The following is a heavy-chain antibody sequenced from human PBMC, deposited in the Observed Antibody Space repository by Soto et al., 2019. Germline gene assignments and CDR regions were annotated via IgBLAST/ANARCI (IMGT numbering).Heavy chain of an antibody. J-gene: IGHJ4*02. CDR2: IYYSGST. CDR3: ARALPMATPPFDY. CDR1: GGSVSSGSYY. D-gene: IGHD5-12*01. Sequence: PSETLSLTCTVSGGSVSSGSYYWSWIRQPPGKGLEWIGYIYYSGSTNYNPSLKSRVTISVDTSKNQFSLKLSSVTAADTAVYYCARALPMATPPFDYWGQETLVTVSS. V-gene: IGHV4-61*01.